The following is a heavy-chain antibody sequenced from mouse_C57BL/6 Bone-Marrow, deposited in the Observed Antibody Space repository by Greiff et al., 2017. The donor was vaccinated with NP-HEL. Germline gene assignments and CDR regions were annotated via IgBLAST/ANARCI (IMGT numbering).Heavy chain of an antibody. V-gene: IGHV1-64*01. Sequence: QVQLQQPGAELVKPGASVKLSCKASGYTFTSYWMHWVKQRPGQGLEWIGMIHPNSGSTNYNEKFKSKATLTVDKSSSTAYMQLSSLTSEDSAVYYGAKEDYYYGSLYAMDYWGQGTSITVSS. CDR1: GYTFTSYW. CDR2: IHPNSGST. CDR3: AKEDYYYGSLYAMDY. J-gene: IGHJ4*01. D-gene: IGHD1-1*01.